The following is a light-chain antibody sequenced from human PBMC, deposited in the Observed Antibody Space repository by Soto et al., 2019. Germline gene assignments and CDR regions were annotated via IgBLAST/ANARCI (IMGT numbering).Light chain of an antibody. J-gene: IGKJ1*01. CDR3: MQAIHAPRT. CDR2: LGS. Sequence: DIVLTQSPLSLPVTPGEPASISCRSSQSLLHSNGNIYLDWYLQKPGQSPQLLIYLGSIRASGVPDRFIGSGSGTYFTLKITRVEAEDVGVYYCMQAIHAPRTFGLGTKVESK. V-gene: IGKV2-28*01. CDR1: QSLLHSNGNIY.